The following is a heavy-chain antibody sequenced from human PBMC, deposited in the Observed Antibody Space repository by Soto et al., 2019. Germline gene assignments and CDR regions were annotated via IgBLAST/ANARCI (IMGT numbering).Heavy chain of an antibody. V-gene: IGHV3-7*01. CDR3: ARDVNHGYFDF. J-gene: IGHJ4*02. Sequence: EVQLVESGGGLVQPGGSLRLSCEVSGFSFGAHWISWVRQAPGKGLEWVANINQDGTEKQYGDSVTGRVTMSRDNAKKSVYLQMNSLRDEDTAAYYCARDVNHGYFDFWGQGNLVVVAS. CDR1: GFSFGAHW. CDR2: INQDGTEK.